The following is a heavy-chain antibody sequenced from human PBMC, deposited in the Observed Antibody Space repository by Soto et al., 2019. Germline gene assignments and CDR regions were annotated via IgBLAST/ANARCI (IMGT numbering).Heavy chain of an antibody. D-gene: IGHD3-16*01. Sequence: SVKVSCKASGGTFSTFGISWVRQAPGQGLEWMGGIIPFFGTAKYSQKFEDRISITADESANTVYMDLRSLTSEDTAIYYCARSAPMDAGDKYYYDFWGQGALVTVSS. CDR3: ARSAPMDAGDKYYYDF. CDR2: IIPFFGTA. V-gene: IGHV1-69*13. J-gene: IGHJ4*02. CDR1: GGTFSTFG.